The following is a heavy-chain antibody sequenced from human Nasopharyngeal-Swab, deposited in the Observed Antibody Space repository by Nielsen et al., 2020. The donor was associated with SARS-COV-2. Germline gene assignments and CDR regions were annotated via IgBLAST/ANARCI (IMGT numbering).Heavy chain of an antibody. V-gene: IGHV3-11*01. Sequence: WIRQPPGKGLEWVSYISSSGSTIYYADSVKGRFTISRDNAKNSLYLQMNSLRAEDTAVYYCAREGATWDVGGSYRQHYFDYWGQGTLVTVSS. CDR3: AREGATWDVGGSYRQHYFDY. J-gene: IGHJ4*02. D-gene: IGHD3-16*02. CDR2: ISSSGSTI.